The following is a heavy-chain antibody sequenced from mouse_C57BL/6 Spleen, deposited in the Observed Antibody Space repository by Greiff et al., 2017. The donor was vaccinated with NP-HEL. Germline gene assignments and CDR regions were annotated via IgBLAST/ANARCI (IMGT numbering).Heavy chain of an antibody. D-gene: IGHD1-1*01. CDR2: INPNYGTT. Sequence: EVKLQESGPELVKPGASVKISCKASGYSFTDYNMNWVKQSNGKSLEWIGVINPNYGTTSYNQKFKGKATLTVDQSSSTAYMQLNSLTSEDSAVYYCARGNYGSSYYYYAMDYWGQGTSVTVSS. CDR3: ARGNYGSSYYYYAMDY. CDR1: GYSFTDYN. J-gene: IGHJ4*01. V-gene: IGHV1-39*01.